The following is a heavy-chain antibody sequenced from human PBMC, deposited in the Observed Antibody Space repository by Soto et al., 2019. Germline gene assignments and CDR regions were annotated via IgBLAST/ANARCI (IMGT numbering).Heavy chain of an antibody. CDR3: ADLSRYCTSSNCD. D-gene: IGHD2-2*01. CDR1: GFTFSSYS. Sequence: DVRLLESGGGSVQPGGSLRLSCAASGFTFSSYSMSWVRQAPGKGLEWVSTIGTSASTYYGDSVRGRFTISRDNSRNTLYLKMNSLRAEDTAVYYCADLSRYCTSSNCDWGQGTLVTVSS. V-gene: IGHV3-23*01. J-gene: IGHJ4*02. CDR2: IGTSAST.